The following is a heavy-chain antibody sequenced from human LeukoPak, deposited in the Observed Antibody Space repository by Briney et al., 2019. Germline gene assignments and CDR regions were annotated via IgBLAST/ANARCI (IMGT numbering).Heavy chain of an antibody. D-gene: IGHD6-19*01. CDR3: ARGVASGVAGLGADC. CDR1: GGSISSYY. J-gene: IGHJ4*02. V-gene: IGHV4-59*01. CDR2: IYYSGST. Sequence: SETLSLTCTVSGGSISSYYWSWIRQPPGKGLEWIGYIYYSGSTNYNPSLKSRVTISVDTSKNQFSLKLSSVTAADTAVYYCARGVASGVAGLGADCWGQGTLVTVSS.